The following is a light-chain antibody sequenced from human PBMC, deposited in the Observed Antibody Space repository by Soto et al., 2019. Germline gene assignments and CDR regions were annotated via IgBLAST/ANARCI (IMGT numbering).Light chain of an antibody. CDR3: GADHGSGSNFVVV. J-gene: IGLJ2*01. Sequence: QSVLTQPPSASASLGASVTHTCPLRSGYRNYNGDWYQQRPGKGPRFVMRVGTGGIVGSKGDGIPDRFSVLGSGLNRYLTIKNIQEEDESDYHCGADHGSGSNFVVVFGGGTKLTVL. CDR1: SGYRNYN. CDR2: VGTGGIVG. V-gene: IGLV9-49*01.